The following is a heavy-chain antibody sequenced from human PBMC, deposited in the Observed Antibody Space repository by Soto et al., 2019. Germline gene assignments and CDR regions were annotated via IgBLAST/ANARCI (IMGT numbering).Heavy chain of an antibody. Sequence: SETLSLTCSVAGGSISSSFWRWIRQPPGKELEWIGYISYSGSTTYNPSLKSRITLSVDTSKSQFSLRVASVTAADTAVYYCARGHRAMEYYYYYGMDVWGQGTTVTVSS. CDR3: ARGHRAMEYYYYYGMDV. CDR2: ISYSGST. J-gene: IGHJ6*02. D-gene: IGHD5-18*01. CDR1: GGSISSSF. V-gene: IGHV4-59*01.